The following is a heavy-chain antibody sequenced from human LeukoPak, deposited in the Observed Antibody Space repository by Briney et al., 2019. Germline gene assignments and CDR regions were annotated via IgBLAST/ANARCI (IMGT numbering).Heavy chain of an antibody. J-gene: IGHJ5*02. CDR2: ISHSGST. CDR1: GGSFSGYY. V-gene: IGHV4-34*01. CDR3: ASTELDYNWFDP. Sequence: PSETLSRTCAVYGGSFSGYYWSWIRQPPGKGLEWIGEISHSGSTNYNPSLKSRVTISVVTSKNQFSLKLSSVTAADTAVYYCASTELDYNWFDPWGQGTLVTVSS. D-gene: IGHD6-6*01.